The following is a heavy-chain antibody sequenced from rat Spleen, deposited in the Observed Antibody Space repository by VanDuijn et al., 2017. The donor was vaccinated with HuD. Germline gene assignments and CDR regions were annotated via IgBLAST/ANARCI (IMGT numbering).Heavy chain of an antibody. Sequence: EVQLVESDGGLVQPGRSLKLSCAASGFTFNDYYMAWVRQAPTKGLEWFATINYDGSSTNYRDSVKGRFTISRDNAKSTLYLQMDSLKSEDTATYYCARSVFDYWGQGVMVTVSS. J-gene: IGHJ2*01. CDR3: ARSVFDY. V-gene: IGHV5-7*01. CDR2: INYDGSST. CDR1: GFTFNDYY.